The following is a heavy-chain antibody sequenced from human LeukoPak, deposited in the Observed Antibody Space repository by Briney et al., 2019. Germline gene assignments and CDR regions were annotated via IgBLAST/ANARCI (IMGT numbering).Heavy chain of an antibody. Sequence: PSETLSLTCTVSGDSITNYHWTWIRQPAGKSLEWIGRVSGTGTIVYNPSLKSRVTMSVDTSKNEFSLKLNSATAADTAVYYCTRDRGTDGSDQLDPWGQGILVTVSS. CDR1: GDSITNYH. J-gene: IGHJ5*02. D-gene: IGHD3-10*01. CDR2: VSGTGTI. V-gene: IGHV4-4*07. CDR3: TRDRGTDGSDQLDP.